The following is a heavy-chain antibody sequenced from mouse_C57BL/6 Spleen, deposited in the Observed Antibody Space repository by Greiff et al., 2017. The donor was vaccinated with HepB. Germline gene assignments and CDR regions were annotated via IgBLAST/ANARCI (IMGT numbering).Heavy chain of an antibody. Sequence: VQLQQPGAELVKPGASVKLSCKASGYTFTSYWMHWVKQRPGQGLEWIGMIHPNSGSTNYNEKFKSKATLTVDKSSSTAYMQLSSLTSEDSAVYYCARHYGSSYGNYAMDYWGQGTSVTVSS. J-gene: IGHJ4*01. V-gene: IGHV1-64*01. CDR3: ARHYGSSYGNYAMDY. D-gene: IGHD1-1*01. CDR2: IHPNSGST. CDR1: GYTFTSYW.